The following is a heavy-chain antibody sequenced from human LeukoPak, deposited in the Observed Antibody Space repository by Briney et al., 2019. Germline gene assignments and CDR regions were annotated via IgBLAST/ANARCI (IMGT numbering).Heavy chain of an antibody. Sequence: PSETLSLTCTVSGGSISSYYWSWIRQPPGKGLEWMGDIYYSGSTNYNPSLKSRVTMSVDTSKNQFSLKLSSVTAADTAVYYCARTQATYYDFWSGYSLFDYWGQGTLVTVSS. CDR2: IYYSGST. CDR3: ARTQATYYDFWSGYSLFDY. V-gene: IGHV4-59*12. CDR1: GGSISSYY. J-gene: IGHJ4*02. D-gene: IGHD3-3*01.